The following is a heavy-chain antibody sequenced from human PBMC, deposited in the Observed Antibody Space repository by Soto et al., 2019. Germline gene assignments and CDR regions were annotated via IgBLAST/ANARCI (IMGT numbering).Heavy chain of an antibody. Sequence: EVQLVESGGGLVQPGGYLRLSCAASGFTFSIYSMNWVRQAPGKGLEWFSYITSDTLTIKYTDSVKGRFSISRDNAKNSLYLQMNSLRDEDTAVYFCARSVEGHFDYWGQGTVVTVSS. D-gene: IGHD6-19*01. J-gene: IGHJ4*02. CDR1: GFTFSIYS. CDR3: ARSVEGHFDY. V-gene: IGHV3-48*02. CDR2: ITSDTLTI.